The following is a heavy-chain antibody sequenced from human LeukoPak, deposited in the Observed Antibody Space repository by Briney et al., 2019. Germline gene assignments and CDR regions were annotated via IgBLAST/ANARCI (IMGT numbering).Heavy chain of an antibody. V-gene: IGHV4-34*01. Sequence: SETLSLTCAVYGGSFSGYYWSWIRQPPGKGLEWIGEINHSGSTNYNPSLKSRVTISVDTSKNQFSLKLSSVTAADTAVYYCARLGQQWPTRNLDYWGQGTLVTVSS. CDR2: INHSGST. J-gene: IGHJ4*02. CDR1: GGSFSGYY. D-gene: IGHD6-19*01. CDR3: ARLGQQWPTRNLDY.